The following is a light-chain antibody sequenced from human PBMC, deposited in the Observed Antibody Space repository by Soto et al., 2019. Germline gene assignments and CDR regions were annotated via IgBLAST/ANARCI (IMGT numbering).Light chain of an antibody. Sequence: QPVLTQPPSASGTPGQRVTISCSGSNSNIGSNTVNWYQQLPGTAPKLLIYSNDQRPSGVPDRFSGSKSGISASLAISGLQSEDEADYYCAAWDDSLNGPLFGGGTKVTVL. J-gene: IGLJ2*01. CDR1: NSNIGSNT. CDR3: AAWDDSLNGPL. CDR2: SND. V-gene: IGLV1-44*01.